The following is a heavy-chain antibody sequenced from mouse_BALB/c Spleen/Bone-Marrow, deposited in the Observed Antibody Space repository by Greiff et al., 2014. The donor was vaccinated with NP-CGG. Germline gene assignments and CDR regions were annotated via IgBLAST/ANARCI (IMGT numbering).Heavy chain of an antibody. Sequence: EVKLVESGAELVKPGASVKLSCTASGFNIKDTYMHWVKQRPEQGLEWIGRIDPANGNTKDDPKFQGKATITADTSSNTAYLQLSSLTSEDTAVYYCARWLLPYGLDYWGQGTSVTVSS. CDR3: ARWLLPYGLDY. D-gene: IGHD2-3*01. CDR2: IDPANGNT. V-gene: IGHV14-3*02. CDR1: GFNIKDTY. J-gene: IGHJ4*01.